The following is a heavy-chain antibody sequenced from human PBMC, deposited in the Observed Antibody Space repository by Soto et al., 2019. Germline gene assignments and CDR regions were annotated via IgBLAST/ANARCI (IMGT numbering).Heavy chain of an antibody. CDR2: MYYNGNI. D-gene: IGHD3-16*01. Sequence: NPSETLSLTCNVSGGSISNYYWTWVRQSPEKGLEWIGYMYYNGNINYNPSLKSRVTISIDTSKNQFSLTLKSVTAADTAVYYCASWGNWFDPWGQGGLVTVSS. CDR3: ASWGNWFDP. J-gene: IGHJ5*02. V-gene: IGHV4-59*01. CDR1: GGSISNYY.